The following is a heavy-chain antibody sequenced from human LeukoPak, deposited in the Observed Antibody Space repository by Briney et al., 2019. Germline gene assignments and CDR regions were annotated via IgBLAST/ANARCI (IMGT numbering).Heavy chain of an antibody. V-gene: IGHV1-69*06. D-gene: IGHD2-15*01. CDR2: IIPIFGTA. CDR1: GGTFSSYA. Sequence: ASVKVSCKASGGTFSSYAISWVRQAPGQGLEWMGGIIPIFGTANYAQKFQGRVTITADISTSTAYMELSSLRSEDTAVYYCARAPLGVERKYCSGGSCYSTPYYFDYRGQGTLVTVSS. CDR3: ARAPLGVERKYCSGGSCYSTPYYFDY. J-gene: IGHJ4*02.